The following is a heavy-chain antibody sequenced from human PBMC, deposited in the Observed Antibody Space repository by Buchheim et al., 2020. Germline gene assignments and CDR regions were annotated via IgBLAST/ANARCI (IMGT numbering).Heavy chain of an antibody. V-gene: IGHV3-48*02. Sequence: EVQLVESGGGLVQPGGSLRLSCAASGFTFGTYSMNWVRQAPGKGLEWISYISGSSSSIYYADSVKGRFTISRDNPKNSLTLQMSNLRDEDTAVYYCARDQIAVGVFYGMDVWGQGTT. CDR3: ARDQIAVGVFYGMDV. J-gene: IGHJ6*02. CDR1: GFTFGTYS. CDR2: ISGSSSSI. D-gene: IGHD2-21*01.